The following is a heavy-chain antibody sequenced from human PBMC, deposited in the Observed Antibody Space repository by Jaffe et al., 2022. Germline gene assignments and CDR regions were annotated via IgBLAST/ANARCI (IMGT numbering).Heavy chain of an antibody. CDR1: GGSISSGSYY. D-gene: IGHD5-12*01. V-gene: IGHV4-61*02. CDR2: IYTSGST. CDR3: ASESGYDLGSDY. Sequence: QVQLQESGPGLVKPSQTLSLTCTVSGGSISSGSYYWSWIRQPAGKGLEWIGRIYTSGSTNYNPSLKSRVTISVDTSKNQFSLKLSSVTAADTAVYYCASESGYDLGSDYWGQGTLVTVSS. J-gene: IGHJ4*02.